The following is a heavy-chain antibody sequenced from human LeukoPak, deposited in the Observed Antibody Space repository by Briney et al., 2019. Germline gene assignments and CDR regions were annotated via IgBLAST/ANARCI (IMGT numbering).Heavy chain of an antibody. J-gene: IGHJ4*02. D-gene: IGHD2-15*01. CDR1: GFTFSSYE. V-gene: IGHV3-48*03. CDR2: ISSGGSSL. Sequence: GGSLRLSCVASGFTFSSYEMNWVRQAPGKGLEWVSYISSGGSSLFYADSVKGRFTISRDNAKNSLYLQMNSLRAEDTAVYYCASGSGYCSGGSCSDYWGQGTLVTVSS. CDR3: ASGSGYCSGGSCSDY.